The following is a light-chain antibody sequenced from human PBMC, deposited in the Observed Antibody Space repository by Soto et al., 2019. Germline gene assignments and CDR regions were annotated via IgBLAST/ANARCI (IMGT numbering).Light chain of an antibody. J-gene: IGLJ1*01. CDR3: SAHGGTNPYV. V-gene: IGLV2-8*01. CDR2: DVN. CDR1: ASDIGGYTF. Sequence: QSVLTQPPSASGSPGQSVTISCTGTASDIGGYTFVSWYQQHPGKAPKLLIYDVNQRPSGVPDRFSDSKSGNTASLTVSGLQAEDEADYYASAHGGTNPYVFGTGTKVTVL.